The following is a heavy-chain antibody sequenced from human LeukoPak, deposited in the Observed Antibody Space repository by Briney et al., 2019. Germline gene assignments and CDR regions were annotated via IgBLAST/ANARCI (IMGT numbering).Heavy chain of an antibody. CDR1: GGSISSGNYY. V-gene: IGHV4-39*07. Sequence: SETLSLTCTVSGGSISSGNYYWSWIRQPPGKGLEWIGEINHSGSTNYNPSLKSRVTISVDTSKNQFSLKLSSVTAADTAVYYCARLGRFDPWGQGTLVTVSS. D-gene: IGHD7-27*01. J-gene: IGHJ5*02. CDR2: INHSGST. CDR3: ARLGRFDP.